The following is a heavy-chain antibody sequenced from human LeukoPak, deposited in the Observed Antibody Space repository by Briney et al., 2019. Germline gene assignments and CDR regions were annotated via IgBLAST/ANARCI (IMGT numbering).Heavy chain of an antibody. V-gene: IGHV3-74*01. CDR2: INSEGSGT. Sequence: GGSLRLSCAASGFTFNGYWMHWVRQAPGKGLVWVSRINSEGSGTSDADFVKGRFTISRDNSKNTLYLQMNSLRAEDTAMYYCARDRLTNDAFDIWGQGTMVTVSS. J-gene: IGHJ3*02. D-gene: IGHD2-8*01. CDR1: GFTFNGYW. CDR3: ARDRLTNDAFDI.